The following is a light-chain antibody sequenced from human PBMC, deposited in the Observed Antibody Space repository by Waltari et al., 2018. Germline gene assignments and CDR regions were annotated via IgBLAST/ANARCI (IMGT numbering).Light chain of an antibody. J-gene: IGLJ2*01. Sequence: SSALTQDPAVSVALGQPIRITCRGDSLRTSYASWYQVKTGQAPVLVTFGKEKRPPGVPDRIAGESSETTSSLIITGAQAEDEADYYCSSRNGRASQVVFAGGTKVTVL. CDR3: SSRNGRASQVV. V-gene: IGLV3-19*01. CDR2: GKE. CDR1: SLRTSY.